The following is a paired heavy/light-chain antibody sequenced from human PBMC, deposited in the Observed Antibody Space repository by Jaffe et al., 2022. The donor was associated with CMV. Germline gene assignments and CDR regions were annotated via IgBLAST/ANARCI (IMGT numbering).Light chain of an antibody. CDR1: QSLLHSNGHYY. V-gene: IGKV2-28*01. CDR2: LGS. CDR3: MQALQTLT. Sequence: DIVMTQSPLSLPVTPGEPASISCRSSQSLLHSNGHYYLDWYLQKPGKSPQLLIYLGSNRAPGVPDRFSGSGSGTDFTLKISRVEAEDVGIYYCMQALQTLTFGGGTKVEIK. J-gene: IGKJ4*01.
Heavy chain of an antibody. Sequence: QLQLQESGPGLVKPSETLSLTCTVSGGSISGSTSYWAWIRQPPGKGLEWIGNIYENGKTYNNPSLNSRVTMSVDTSKSQFSLKLSSVTAADTAVYYCGRRPPYCRGGSCYSGFDPWGQGTLVIVSS. D-gene: IGHD2-15*01. V-gene: IGHV4-39*01. CDR3: GRRPPYCRGGSCYSGFDP. J-gene: IGHJ5*02. CDR1: GGSISGSTSY. CDR2: IYENGKT.